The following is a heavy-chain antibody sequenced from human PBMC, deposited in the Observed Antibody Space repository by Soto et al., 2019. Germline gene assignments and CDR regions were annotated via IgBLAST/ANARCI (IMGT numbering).Heavy chain of an antibody. D-gene: IGHD5-12*01. CDR1: GFTFSSYG. CDR2: IWYDGSNK. V-gene: IGHV3-33*01. J-gene: IGHJ3*02. Sequence: GGSLRLSCAASGFTFSSYGMHWVRQAPGKGLEWVAVIWYDGSNKYYADSVKGRFTISRDNSKNTLYLQMNSLRAEDTAVYYCARAGRDGYNSQGNDAFDIWGQGTMVTVSS. CDR3: ARAGRDGYNSQGNDAFDI.